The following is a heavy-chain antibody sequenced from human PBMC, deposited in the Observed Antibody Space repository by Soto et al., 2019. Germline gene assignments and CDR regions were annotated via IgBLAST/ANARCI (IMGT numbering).Heavy chain of an antibody. J-gene: IGHJ4*02. CDR3: ASFKVEQWRTFYY. CDR1: GFTFSSYS. Sequence: EVQLVESGGGLVKPGGSLRLSCAASGFTFSSYSMNWVRQAPGKGLEWVSSISSSSSYIYYADSVKGRFTISRDNAKNSLYLQRNSLRAEDTAVYYCASFKVEQWRTFYYWGQGSLVTVSS. V-gene: IGHV3-21*01. D-gene: IGHD6-19*01. CDR2: ISSSSSYI.